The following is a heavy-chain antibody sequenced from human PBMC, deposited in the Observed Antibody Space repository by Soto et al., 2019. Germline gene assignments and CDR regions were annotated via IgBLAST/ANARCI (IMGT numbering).Heavy chain of an antibody. CDR2: IYSGGRT. CDR1: GFTVGNNY. J-gene: IGHJ4*02. CDR3: AARAVAAPR. D-gene: IGHD6-19*01. Sequence: EVQLVESGGGLVQPGGSLRLSCAASGFTVGNNYMNWVRQAPGKELEWVSVIYSGGRTDYADSVKGRFTISRDSSKNTLFLQMNSLRAEDTAIYYCAARAVAAPRWGQGTLVTVSS. V-gene: IGHV3-66*01.